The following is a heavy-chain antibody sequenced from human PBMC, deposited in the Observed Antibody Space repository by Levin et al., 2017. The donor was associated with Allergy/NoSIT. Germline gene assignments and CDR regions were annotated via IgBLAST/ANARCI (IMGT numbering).Heavy chain of an antibody. Sequence: GESLKISCAASGFTVSSNYMSWVRQAPGKGLEWVSVIYSGGSTYYADSVKGRFTISRDNSKNTLYLQMNSLRAEDTAVYYCARVGATALDYWGQGTLVTVSS. CDR1: GFTVSSNY. D-gene: IGHD1-26*01. CDR3: ARVGATALDY. V-gene: IGHV3-53*01. J-gene: IGHJ4*02. CDR2: IYSGGST.